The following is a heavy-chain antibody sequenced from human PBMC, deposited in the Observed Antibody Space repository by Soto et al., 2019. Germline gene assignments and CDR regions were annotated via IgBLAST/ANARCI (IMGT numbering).Heavy chain of an antibody. D-gene: IGHD3-16*01. J-gene: IGHJ4*02. CDR2: ISATGGGT. Sequence: PGGSLRLSWAASGFKFSKSAMSWVRQAPGKGLEWVSLISATGGGTYYADSVKGRFTISRDNSHNTLYLQVHSLTAEDTAVYYCAKDRRAGGNSAFYFDFWGQGAQVTVSS. V-gene: IGHV3-23*01. CDR1: GFKFSKSA. CDR3: AKDRRAGGNSAFYFDF.